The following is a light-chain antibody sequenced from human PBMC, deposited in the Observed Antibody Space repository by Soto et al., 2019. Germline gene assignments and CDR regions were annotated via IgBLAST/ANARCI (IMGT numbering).Light chain of an antibody. V-gene: IGLV1-40*01. J-gene: IGLJ3*02. CDR1: SSNIGAAYD. CDR2: GNN. CDR3: QSYDSSLSGWV. Sequence: QLVLTQPPSVSGAPGQKVTISCTRSSSNIGAAYDVHWYQHLPGTAPKLLIYGNNNRPSGVPDRFSGSKSGTSASLAITGLQAEDEADYYRQSYDSSLSGWVFGGGTKVTVL.